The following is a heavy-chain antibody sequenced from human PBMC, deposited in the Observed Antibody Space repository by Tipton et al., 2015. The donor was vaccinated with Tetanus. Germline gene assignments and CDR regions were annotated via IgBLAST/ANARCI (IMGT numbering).Heavy chain of an antibody. D-gene: IGHD3-10*01. Sequence: SLRLSCAASGFTFSSYAMSWVRQAPGKGLEWVSAISGSGGSTYYADSVKGRFTVSRANSRNTLYLQMSSLRAEDTTVYYCAKEGYHGSGSYAKSWFDPWGQGTLVTVSS. V-gene: IGHV3-23*01. CDR2: ISGSGGST. J-gene: IGHJ5*02. CDR1: GFTFSSYA. CDR3: AKEGYHGSGSYAKSWFDP.